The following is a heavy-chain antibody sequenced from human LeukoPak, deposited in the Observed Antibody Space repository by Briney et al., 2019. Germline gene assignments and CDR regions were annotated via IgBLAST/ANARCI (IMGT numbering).Heavy chain of an antibody. CDR2: IEGDGNRI. Sequence: PGGSLRLTCAAYGFTLSAYWMHWVRQAPGKGLIWVSRIEGDGNRITYADSVKGRFTISRDNAKNTLYLQMNSLRAEDTAVYYCTRDWRNLGYDYWGQGTLVTVSS. D-gene: IGHD5-12*01. V-gene: IGHV3-74*01. CDR1: GFTLSAYW. J-gene: IGHJ4*02. CDR3: TRDWRNLGYDY.